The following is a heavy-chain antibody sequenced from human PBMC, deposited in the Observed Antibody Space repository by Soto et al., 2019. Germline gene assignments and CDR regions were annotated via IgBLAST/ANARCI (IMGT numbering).Heavy chain of an antibody. CDR1: GFTFSSYA. D-gene: IGHD3-3*01. V-gene: IGHV3-23*01. CDR3: AKSDPSSDFWSGYYNPPLNN. J-gene: IGHJ4*02. CDR2: ISGSGGST. Sequence: EVQLLESGGGLVQPGGSLRLSCAASGFTFSSYAMSWVRQAPGKGLEWVSAISGSGGSTYYADSVKGRFTISRDNSKNTLYLQMNSLRAEDTAVYYCAKSDPSSDFWSGYYNPPLNNWGQGTLVTVSS.